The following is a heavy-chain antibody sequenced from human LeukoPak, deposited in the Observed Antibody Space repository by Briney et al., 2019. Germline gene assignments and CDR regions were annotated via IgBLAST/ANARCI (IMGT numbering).Heavy chain of an antibody. Sequence: GASVKVSCKASGCTFTNYVMHWVRRAPGQRLEWMGWINVGNGDTKYSQKFQGRVTIARDTSASTAYMELSSLRSEDTAVYYCARDRGGTGDFDYWGQGTLVTVSS. V-gene: IGHV1-3*01. CDR3: ARDRGGTGDFDY. CDR1: GCTFTNYV. CDR2: INVGNGDT. D-gene: IGHD1-1*01. J-gene: IGHJ4*02.